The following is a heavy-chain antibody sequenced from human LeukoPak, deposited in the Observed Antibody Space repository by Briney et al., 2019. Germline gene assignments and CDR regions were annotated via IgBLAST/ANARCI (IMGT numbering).Heavy chain of an antibody. V-gene: IGHV3-30-3*01. CDR2: ISYDESNK. CDR3: AKDTRIAAADY. Sequence: GGSLRLSCAASGFTFSSYAMHWVRQAPGKGLEWVAVISYDESNKYYADSVKGRFTISRDNSKNTLYLQMNSLRAEDTAVYYCAKDTRIAAADYWGQGTLVTVSS. D-gene: IGHD6-13*01. J-gene: IGHJ4*02. CDR1: GFTFSSYA.